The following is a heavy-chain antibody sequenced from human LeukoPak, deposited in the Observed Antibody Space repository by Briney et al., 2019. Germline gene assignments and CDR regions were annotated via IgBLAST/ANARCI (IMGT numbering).Heavy chain of an antibody. CDR1: GFTFSSYW. CDR2: INSDGSST. CDR3: ARDQYSDSPADY. D-gene: IGHD2-15*01. Sequence: GGSLRLSCAASGFTFSSYWMHWVRQAPGKGLVWVSRINSDGSSTSYADSVKGRFTISRDNAKNALYLQMNSLRAEDTAVYYCARDQYSDSPADYWGQGTLVTVSS. V-gene: IGHV3-74*01. J-gene: IGHJ4*02.